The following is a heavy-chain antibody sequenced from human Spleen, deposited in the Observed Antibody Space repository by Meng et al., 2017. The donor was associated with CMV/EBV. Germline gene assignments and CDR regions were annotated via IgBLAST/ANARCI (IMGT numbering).Heavy chain of an antibody. Sequence: GSLRLSCTVSGASISSSDYYWGWIRQPPGKGLEWIGTLYYAGTPYYNLSLRSRLTISRDTSKNQFSLKLTSVTAADTAVYYCARGRRIRYCSSTSCYARSYYYYGMDVWGQGTTVTVSS. CDR2: LYYAGTP. V-gene: IGHV4-39*02. J-gene: IGHJ6*02. CDR1: GASISSSDYY. CDR3: ARGRRIRYCSSTSCYARSYYYYGMDV. D-gene: IGHD2-2*01.